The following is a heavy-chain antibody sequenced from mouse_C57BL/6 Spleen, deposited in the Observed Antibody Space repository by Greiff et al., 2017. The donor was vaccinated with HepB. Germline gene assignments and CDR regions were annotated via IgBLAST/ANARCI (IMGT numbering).Heavy chain of an antibody. V-gene: IGHV1-74*01. CDR1: GYTFTSYW. CDR3: AIGEFITTVVASFDD. J-gene: IGHJ2*01. CDR2: IHPSDSDT. D-gene: IGHD1-1*01. Sequence: VQLQQPGAELVKPGASVKVSCKASGYTFTSYWMHWVKQRPGQGLEWIGRIHPSDSDTNYNQKFKGKATLTVDKSSSTAYMQLSSLTSEDSAVYYCAIGEFITTVVASFDDWGQGTTLTVSS.